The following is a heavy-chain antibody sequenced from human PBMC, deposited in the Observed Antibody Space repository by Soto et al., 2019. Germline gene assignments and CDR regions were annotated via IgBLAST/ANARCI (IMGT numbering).Heavy chain of an antibody. CDR2: IYPGDSDT. D-gene: IGHD2-21*02. CDR3: ARAGYCGGDCYSYYYYYGMDV. CDR1: GYSFTSYW. V-gene: IGHV5-51*01. J-gene: IGHJ6*02. Sequence: GESLKISCKGSGYSFTSYWIGWVRQMPGKGLEWMGIIYPGDSDTRYSPSSQGQVTISADKSISTAYLQWSSLKASDTAMYYCARAGYCGGDCYSYYYYYGMDVWGQGTTVTVSS.